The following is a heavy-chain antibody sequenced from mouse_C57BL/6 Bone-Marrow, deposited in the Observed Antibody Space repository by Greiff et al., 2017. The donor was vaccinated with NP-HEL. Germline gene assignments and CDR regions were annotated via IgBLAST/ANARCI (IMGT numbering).Heavy chain of an antibody. CDR1: GYSFTGYY. CDR3: AKNPNWDVRSNFDY. Sequence: EVQLQQSGPELVKPGASVKISCKASGYSFTGYYMNWVKQSPEKSLEWIGEINPSTGGTTYNQKFKAKATLTVDKSSSTAYMQLKSLTSEDSAVYNCAKNPNWDVRSNFDYWGQGTTLTVSP. CDR2: INPSTGGT. V-gene: IGHV1-42*01. D-gene: IGHD4-1*01. J-gene: IGHJ2*01.